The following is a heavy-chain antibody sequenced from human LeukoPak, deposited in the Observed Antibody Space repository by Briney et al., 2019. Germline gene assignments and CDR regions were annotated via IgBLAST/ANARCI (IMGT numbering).Heavy chain of an antibody. CDR2: IYTSGST. CDR3: ARARFWSGYSLSWFDP. Sequence: KPSETLSLTCTVSGGSISSYYWSWIRQPAGKGLEWIGRIYTSGSTNYNPSLKSRVTMSVDTSKNQFSLKLSSVTAADTAVYYCARARFWSGYSLSWFDPWGQGILVTVSS. J-gene: IGHJ5*02. CDR1: GGSISSYY. V-gene: IGHV4-4*07. D-gene: IGHD3-3*01.